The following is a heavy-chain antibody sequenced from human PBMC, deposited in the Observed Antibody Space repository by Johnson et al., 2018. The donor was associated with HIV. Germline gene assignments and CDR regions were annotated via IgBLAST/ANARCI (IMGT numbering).Heavy chain of an antibody. V-gene: IGHV3-23*04. CDR1: GFSIDDYA. CDR3: AKSVVVAATGAFDI. Sequence: VQLVESGGGAVRPGGSLRLSCAASGFSIDDYAMSWVRQAPGKGLEWVSAISGSGGSTYYADSVKGRFTISRDNYKNTLYLQMNSMRAEDTAVYYWAKSVVVAATGAFDIWGQGTMVTGSS. CDR2: ISGSGGST. D-gene: IGHD2-15*01. J-gene: IGHJ3*02.